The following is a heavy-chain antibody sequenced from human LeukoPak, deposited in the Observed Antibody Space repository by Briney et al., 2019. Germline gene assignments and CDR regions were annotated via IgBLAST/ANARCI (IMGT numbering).Heavy chain of an antibody. Sequence: VASVTVSCKASRFTFSSPTVQWVRQARGQRLEWIGWIFVGSGYTNYAQKFQERVTFTGDMSTGTVYMELSSLRSEDTAVYYCAVARRLTDPLDFWGQGTLVTVSS. CDR3: AVARRLTDPLDF. V-gene: IGHV1-58*01. CDR2: IFVGSGYT. D-gene: IGHD5-12*01. CDR1: RFTFSSPT. J-gene: IGHJ4*02.